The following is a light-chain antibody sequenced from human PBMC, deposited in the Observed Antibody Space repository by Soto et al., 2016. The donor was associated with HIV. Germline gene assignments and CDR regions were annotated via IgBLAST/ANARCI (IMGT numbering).Light chain of an antibody. CDR2: DNK. Sequence: SYVLTQPPSVSVAPGKTASLTCGGKNIGTKGVHWYQQKPGQAPVLVVYDNKDRPSGIPERFSGSNSENTATLTISRVDAGDEADYYCQVWDTVSDHQVLGGGTKLTVL. V-gene: IGLV3-21*03. CDR1: NIGTKG. CDR3: QVWDTVSDHQV. J-gene: IGLJ3*02.